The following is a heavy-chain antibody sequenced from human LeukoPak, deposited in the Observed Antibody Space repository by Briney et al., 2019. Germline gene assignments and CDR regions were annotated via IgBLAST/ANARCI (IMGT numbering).Heavy chain of an antibody. V-gene: IGHV3-73*01. Sequence: GGSLRLSCAASGFTFSGSAIHWVRQSSGKGLEWVGQIDKKDKGYATATAYAASVKGRFTISRDDSINTAYLQMKSLKTEDTALYYWTRDSGTYNWFDPWGQGTLVTVSS. CDR3: TRDSGTYNWFDP. D-gene: IGHD1-26*01. CDR2: IDKKDKGYATAT. J-gene: IGHJ5*02. CDR1: GFTFSGSA.